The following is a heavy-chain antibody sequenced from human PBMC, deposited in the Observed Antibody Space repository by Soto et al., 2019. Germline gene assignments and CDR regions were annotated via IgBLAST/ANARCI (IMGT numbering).Heavy chain of an antibody. Sequence: SETLSLTCTVSGGSISSYYWSWIRQPPGKGLEWIGYIYYSGSTNYNPSLKSRVTISVDTSKNQFSLKLSSVTAADTAVYYCARERLSGFAYWGQGTLVTVSS. CDR2: IYYSGST. D-gene: IGHD1-26*01. J-gene: IGHJ4*02. CDR1: GGSISSYY. V-gene: IGHV4-59*01. CDR3: ARERLSGFAY.